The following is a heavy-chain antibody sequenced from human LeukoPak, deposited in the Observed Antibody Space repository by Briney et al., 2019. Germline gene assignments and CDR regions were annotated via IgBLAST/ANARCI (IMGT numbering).Heavy chain of an antibody. V-gene: IGHV3-74*01. D-gene: IGHD3-3*01. CDR2: INSDGSST. CDR1: GFTFSSYW. CDR3: AKDLSYDFWSGLVDY. Sequence: GGSLRLSCAASGFTFSSYWMHWVRQAPGKGLVWVSRINSDGSSTSYADSVKGRFTISRDNAKNTLYLQMNSLRAEDTAVYYCAKDLSYDFWSGLVDYWGQGTLVTVSS. J-gene: IGHJ4*02.